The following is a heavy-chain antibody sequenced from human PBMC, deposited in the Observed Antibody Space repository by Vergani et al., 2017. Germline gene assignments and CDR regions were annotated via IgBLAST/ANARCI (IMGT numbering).Heavy chain of an antibody. J-gene: IGHJ3*02. CDR3: AIIIAVAGTAFDI. Sequence: EVQLLESGGGLVQPGGSLRLSCAASGFTFSSYAMSWVRQAPGKGLEWVSAISGSGGSTYYADSVKGRFTISRDNSKNTLYLQMNSLRAEDTAVYYCAIIIAVAGTAFDIWGQGTMVTVSS. CDR1: GFTFSSYA. CDR2: ISGSGGST. V-gene: IGHV3-23*01. D-gene: IGHD6-19*01.